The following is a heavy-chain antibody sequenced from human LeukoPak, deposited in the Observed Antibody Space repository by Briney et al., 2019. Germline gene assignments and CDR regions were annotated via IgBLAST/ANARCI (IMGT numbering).Heavy chain of an antibody. V-gene: IGHV4-39*01. D-gene: IGHD3-22*01. J-gene: IGHJ4*02. CDR2: IYYSGST. CDR3: ARPGPQYYDSSGYYQN. Sequence: SETLSLTCTVSGGSISSSSYYWGWIRQPPGKGLEWIGSIYYSGSTYYNPSLKSRVTISVDTSKNQFSLKLSSVTAADTAVYYCARPGPQYYDSSGYYQNWGQGTLVTVSS. CDR1: GGSISSSSYY.